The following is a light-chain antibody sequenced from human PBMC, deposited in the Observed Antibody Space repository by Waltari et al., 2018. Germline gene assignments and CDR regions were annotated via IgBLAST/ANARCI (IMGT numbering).Light chain of an antibody. Sequence: DIQMTQSPSFLSASVGDRVTITCRASQSISSYLNWYQQKPGKAPKLLIYAASSLQSGVPSRFSSSASGTDFPLTISSLQPEDFATYYFQQSYSTPLTFGGGTKVEIK. CDR1: QSISSY. CDR2: AAS. V-gene: IGKV1-39*01. J-gene: IGKJ4*01. CDR3: QQSYSTPLT.